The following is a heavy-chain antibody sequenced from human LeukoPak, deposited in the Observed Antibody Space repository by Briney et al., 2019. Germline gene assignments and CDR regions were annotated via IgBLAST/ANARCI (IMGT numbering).Heavy chain of an antibody. J-gene: IGHJ5*01. D-gene: IGHD3-10*01. Sequence: ASVKVSCTASGYTFTAYYIHWVRQAPGQGLEWMGWINPNSGATNHAQNFQARVAMTRDTSISTAYMELSSLRSDDTAVYYCARVSGTTSFGNYWFDSWGRGTLVTVSS. CDR2: INPNSGAT. CDR3: ARVSGTTSFGNYWFDS. CDR1: GYTFTAYY. V-gene: IGHV1-2*02.